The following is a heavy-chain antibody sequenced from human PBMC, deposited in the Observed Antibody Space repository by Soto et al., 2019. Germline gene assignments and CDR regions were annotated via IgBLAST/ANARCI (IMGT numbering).Heavy chain of an antibody. Sequence: GGSLRLSCAASGFTFSSYAMHWVRQAPGKGLGWVAVISYDGSNKYYADSVKGRFTISRDNSKNTLYLQMNSLRSEDTAVYYCVVTVTTNFDYWGQGTLVTVSS. CDR1: GFTFSSYA. D-gene: IGHD4-17*01. J-gene: IGHJ4*02. CDR3: VVTVTTNFDY. V-gene: IGHV3-30-3*01. CDR2: ISYDGSNK.